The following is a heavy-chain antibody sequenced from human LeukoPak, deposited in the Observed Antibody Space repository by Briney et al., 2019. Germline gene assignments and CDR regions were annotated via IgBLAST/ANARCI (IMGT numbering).Heavy chain of an antibody. CDR3: ARDGLNTMVRGKIHYYYMDV. Sequence: PSQTLSLTCTVSGGSISSGSYYWSWIRQPAGRGLEWIGRIYTSGSTHYNPSLKSRVTISVDTSKNQFSLKLNSVTAADTAVYYCARDGLNTMVRGKIHYYYMDVWGKGTTVTISS. J-gene: IGHJ6*03. V-gene: IGHV4-61*02. CDR2: IYTSGST. D-gene: IGHD3-10*01. CDR1: GGSISSGSYY.